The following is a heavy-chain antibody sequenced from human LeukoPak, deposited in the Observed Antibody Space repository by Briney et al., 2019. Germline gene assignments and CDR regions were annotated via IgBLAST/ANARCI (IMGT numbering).Heavy chain of an antibody. Sequence: SETLSLTCTVSGGSISSSSYYWGWIREPPGKGLEWIGSIYYSGTTYYNPSLKSRVTISVDTSKNQLSLKLSSVTAADTAVYYCASARTSSRSWFTFDYWGQGILVTVSS. D-gene: IGHD6-13*01. J-gene: IGHJ4*02. CDR3: ASARTSSRSWFTFDY. CDR2: IYYSGTT. V-gene: IGHV4-39*01. CDR1: GGSISSSSYY.